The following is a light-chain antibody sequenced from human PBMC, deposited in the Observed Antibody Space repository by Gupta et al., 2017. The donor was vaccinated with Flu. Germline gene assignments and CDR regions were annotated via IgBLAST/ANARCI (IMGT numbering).Light chain of an antibody. Sequence: QSVLPQPPSGSVAPGLRVTISCTGSSSNIGAGYDVHWYQQLPGTAPKLLIYVNSNRPSGVPDRFSGSKSGSSASLAITGLQAEDEADYYCQSYDSSLSGWVFGGGTKLTVL. V-gene: IGLV1-40*01. CDR1: SSNIGAGYD. CDR3: QSYDSSLSGWV. CDR2: VNS. J-gene: IGLJ3*02.